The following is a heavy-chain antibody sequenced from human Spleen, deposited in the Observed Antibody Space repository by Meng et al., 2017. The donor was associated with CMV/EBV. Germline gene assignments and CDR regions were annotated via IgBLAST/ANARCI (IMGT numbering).Heavy chain of an antibody. V-gene: IGHV3-48*04. Sequence: GESLKISCAASGFTFSSYSMNWVRQAPGKGLEWVSYISSSSSTIYYADSVKGRFTISRDNAKNSLYLQMNSLRAEDTAVYYCARGGPDTVTTRVYYYYGMDVWGQGTTVTVS. CDR1: GFTFSSYS. CDR3: ARGGPDTVTTRVYYYYGMDV. CDR2: ISSSSSTI. D-gene: IGHD4-17*01. J-gene: IGHJ6*02.